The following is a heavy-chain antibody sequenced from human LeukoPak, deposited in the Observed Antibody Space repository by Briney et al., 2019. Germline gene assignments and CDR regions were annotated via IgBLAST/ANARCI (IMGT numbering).Heavy chain of an antibody. V-gene: IGHV4-59*01. J-gene: IGHJ4*02. Sequence: PSETLSLTCTVSGGSISSYYGSWIRQPPWKGLEWIGYVYYSGSTNYNPSLKSRVTISLDTSKNQFSLKLSSVTAADTAVYYCARASYDSSGYWRPYDYWGQGTLVTVSS. D-gene: IGHD3-22*01. CDR3: ARASYDSSGYWRPYDY. CDR1: GGSISSYY. CDR2: VYYSGST.